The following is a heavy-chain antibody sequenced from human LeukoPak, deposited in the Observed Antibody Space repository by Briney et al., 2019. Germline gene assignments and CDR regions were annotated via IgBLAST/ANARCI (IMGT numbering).Heavy chain of an antibody. J-gene: IGHJ4*02. CDR2: INPNSGGT. Sequence: ASVKVSCMASGYTFTGYYIHWVRQAPGQGLDGMGWINPNSGGTNYAQRFQGRVTMTTDTSISTAYMELSRLTSDDTAVYYCANRAGYYYDSGGYPYYFDYWGQGTLVTVSS. CDR3: ANRAGYYYDSGGYPYYFDY. CDR1: GYTFTGYY. V-gene: IGHV1-2*02. D-gene: IGHD3-22*01.